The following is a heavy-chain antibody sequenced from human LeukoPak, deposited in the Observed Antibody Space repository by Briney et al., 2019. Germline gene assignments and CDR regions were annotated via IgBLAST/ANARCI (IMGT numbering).Heavy chain of an antibody. J-gene: IGHJ4*02. CDR1: GGSISSYY. CDR2: IYYSGST. Sequence: SETLSLTCTVSGGSISSYYWSWIRQPPGKGLEWIGYIYYSGSTENNPSLKSRVTMSVDTSKNQISLRLYSVTAADTAVYYCVGEGYDSSGYYLDSWGQGTLVTVSS. CDR3: VGEGYDSSGYYLDS. V-gene: IGHV4-59*01. D-gene: IGHD3-22*01.